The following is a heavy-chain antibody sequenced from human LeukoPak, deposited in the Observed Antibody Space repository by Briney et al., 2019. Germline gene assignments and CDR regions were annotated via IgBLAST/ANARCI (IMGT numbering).Heavy chain of an antibody. CDR3: ARGRGYGAYDWNDY. CDR1: GFTFSDYY. V-gene: IGHV3-11*05. J-gene: IGHJ4*02. Sequence: AGSLRLSCAASGFTFSDYYMSWIRQAPGKGLEWVSYISSSSSYTNYADSVKGRFTISRDNAKNSLFLQMNSLRAEDTAVYYCARGRGYGAYDWNDYWGQGTLVTVSS. CDR2: ISSSSSYT. D-gene: IGHD5-12*01.